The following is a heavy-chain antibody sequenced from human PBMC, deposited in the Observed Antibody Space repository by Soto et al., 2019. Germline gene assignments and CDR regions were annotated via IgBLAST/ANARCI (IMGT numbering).Heavy chain of an antibody. Sequence: PSVTISLPHAFAGFSIISGGYSWIWIRQPPGKGLEWIGYIYHSGSTYYNPSLKSRVTISVDRSKNQFSLKLGSVTAADTAVYYCAAGGGLPRYYWGQGTLVTVSS. V-gene: IGHV4-30-2*01. CDR3: AAGGGLPRYY. CDR1: GFSIISGGYS. D-gene: IGHD5-12*01. CDR2: IYHSGST. J-gene: IGHJ4*02.